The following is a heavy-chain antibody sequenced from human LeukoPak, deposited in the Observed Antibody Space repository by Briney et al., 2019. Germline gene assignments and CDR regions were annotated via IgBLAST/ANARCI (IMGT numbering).Heavy chain of an antibody. D-gene: IGHD3-10*01. CDR3: ARRGIRGVITFDY. CDR1: GFTFDDYG. V-gene: IGHV3-20*04. CDR2: IYWNGGST. J-gene: IGHJ4*02. Sequence: PGGSLRLSCPASGFTFDDYGMSCVRQAPGKGLEWVSGIYWNGGSTGYADSVKGRFTISRDNAKNSLYLQMNSLGAEDTALYYCARRGIRGVITFDYWGQGTLVTVSS.